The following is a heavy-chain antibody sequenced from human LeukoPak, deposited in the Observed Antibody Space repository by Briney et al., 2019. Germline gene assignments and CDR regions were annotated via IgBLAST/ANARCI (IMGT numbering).Heavy chain of an antibody. J-gene: IGHJ4*02. D-gene: IGHD3-10*01. Sequence: SETLSLTCAVYGGSFSGYYWSWIRQPPGKGLEWIGEINHSGSTNYNPSLKSRVTISVDTSKNQFSLKLSSVTAADTAVYYCARESTYYYGSGRHEFDYWGQGTLVTVSS. CDR3: ARESTYYYGSGRHEFDY. CDR2: INHSGST. V-gene: IGHV4-34*01. CDR1: GGSFSGYY.